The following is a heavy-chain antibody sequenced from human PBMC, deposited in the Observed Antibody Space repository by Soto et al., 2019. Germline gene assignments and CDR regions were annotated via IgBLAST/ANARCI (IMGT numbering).Heavy chain of an antibody. CDR2: INPEGSST. CDR3: ARSPGGYYID. J-gene: IGHJ3*01. CDR1: GFSFSSYW. D-gene: IGHD2-15*01. V-gene: IGHV3-74*01. Sequence: GGSLRLSCVDSGFSFSSYWMHWVRQGPGKGLVWVARINPEGSSTNYADSAEGRFTISRDNARNTLYLQMNSLRAEDTAVYYCARSPGGYYIDWGQGTMVTVSS.